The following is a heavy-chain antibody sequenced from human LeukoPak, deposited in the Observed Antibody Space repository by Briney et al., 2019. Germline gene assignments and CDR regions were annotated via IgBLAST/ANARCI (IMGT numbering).Heavy chain of an antibody. D-gene: IGHD5-18*01. CDR2: IWYDGSNK. CDR3: ARDPGYSYGYGMDV. J-gene: IGHJ6*02. Sequence: GGSLRLSCAASGFTFRSYGMHWVRQAPGKGLEWVAVIWYDGSNKYYADSVKGRFTISRDNSKNTLYLQMNSLRAEDTAVYYCARDPGYSYGYGMDVWGQGTTVTVSS. CDR1: GFTFRSYG. V-gene: IGHV3-33*01.